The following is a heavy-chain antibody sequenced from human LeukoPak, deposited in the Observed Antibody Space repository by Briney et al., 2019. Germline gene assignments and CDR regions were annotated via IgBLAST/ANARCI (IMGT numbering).Heavy chain of an antibody. Sequence: SETLSLTCTVSGGSISSYYWSWIRQPPRKGLEWIGYIYTSGSTNYNPSLKSRVTISVDTSKNQFSLKLSSVTAADTAVYYCAQSSSWFNWFDPWGQGTLVTVSS. V-gene: IGHV4-4*09. CDR2: IYTSGST. D-gene: IGHD6-13*01. CDR1: GGSISSYY. CDR3: AQSSSWFNWFDP. J-gene: IGHJ5*02.